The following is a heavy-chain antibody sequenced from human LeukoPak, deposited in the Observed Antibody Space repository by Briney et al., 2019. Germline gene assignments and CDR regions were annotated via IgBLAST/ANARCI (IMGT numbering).Heavy chain of an antibody. J-gene: IGHJ4*02. Sequence: SETLSLTCTVSGDTISTYYWSWIRQPPGKGLEWIGDIYYRVTSAYNPSLKSRVTMSADMSTRQSSLKWSAVTAADTAVYYRARAVGGDGSGSLWGPGTLVTVSS. CDR1: GDTISTYY. D-gene: IGHD3-10*01. CDR3: ARAVGGDGSGSL. V-gene: IGHV4-59*01. CDR2: IYYRVTS.